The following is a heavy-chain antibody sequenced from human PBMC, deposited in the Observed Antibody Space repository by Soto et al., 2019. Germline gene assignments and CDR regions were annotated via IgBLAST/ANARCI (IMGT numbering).Heavy chain of an antibody. V-gene: IGHV4-34*01. D-gene: IGHD3-10*01. CDR2: ISHRGST. Sequence: SETLSLTCAVYGGSFSGYYWTWIRQPPGKGLEWIGEISHRGSTSCNPSLKSRVFISVDTSKNQFSLKLSSVTAADMAVYYCVRGAKVSGTSGSYCLDSWGQGTLDTVSS. CDR1: GGSFSGYY. CDR3: VRGAKVSGTSGSYCLDS. J-gene: IGHJ4*02.